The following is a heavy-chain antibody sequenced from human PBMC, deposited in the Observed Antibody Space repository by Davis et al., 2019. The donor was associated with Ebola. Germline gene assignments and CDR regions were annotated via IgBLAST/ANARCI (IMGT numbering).Heavy chain of an antibody. D-gene: IGHD6-19*01. CDR2: IQYDGNDK. J-gene: IGHJ3*02. V-gene: IGHV3-30*02. CDR1: GFTFSSYV. CDR3: AREGVAVAGDAFDI. Sequence: GESLKISCAASGFTFSSYVMHWVRQAPGKGLEWVAFIQYDGNDKYYADSVKGRFTISRDNSKNTLYLQMNSLRDEDTAVYYCAREGVAVAGDAFDIWGPGTMVTVSS.